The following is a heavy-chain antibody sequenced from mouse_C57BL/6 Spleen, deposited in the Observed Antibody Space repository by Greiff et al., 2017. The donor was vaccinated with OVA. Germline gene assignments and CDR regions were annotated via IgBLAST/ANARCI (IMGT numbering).Heavy chain of an antibody. CDR2: INPSSGYT. Sequence: VQLQQSGAELARPGASVKMSCKASGYTFTSYTMHWVKQRPGQGLEWIGYINPSSGYTKYNQKFKDKATLTADKSSSTAYMQLSSLTSEDSAVYYCARGNHGGDYAMDYWGQGTSVTVSS. J-gene: IGHJ4*01. D-gene: IGHD2-1*01. CDR1: GYTFTSYT. CDR3: ARGNHGGDYAMDY. V-gene: IGHV1-4*01.